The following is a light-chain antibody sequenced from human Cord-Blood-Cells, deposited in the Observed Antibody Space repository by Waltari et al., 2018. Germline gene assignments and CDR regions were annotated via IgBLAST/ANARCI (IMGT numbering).Light chain of an antibody. CDR1: KLGDTY. J-gene: IGLJ2*01. CDR3: QAWDSSTGGVV. Sequence: SYELTQPPSVSVSPGQTASITCSGAKLGDTYACWYQQKPGQSPVLVIYQDSKRPSGLPERFSGSNSGNTATLTISGTQAMDEADYYCQAWDSSTGGVVFGGGTKLTVL. CDR2: QDS. V-gene: IGLV3-1*01.